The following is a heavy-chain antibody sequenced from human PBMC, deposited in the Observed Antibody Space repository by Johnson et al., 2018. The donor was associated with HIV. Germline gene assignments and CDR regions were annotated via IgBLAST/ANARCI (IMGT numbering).Heavy chain of an antibody. CDR2: IRYDGSTK. Sequence: QMQLVESGGGVVQPGGSLRLSCAASGFTFSAYGMHWVRQAPGKGLEWVAFIRYDGSTKYYADSVKGRFTISTDNAKNSLYLQMNSLRAGDTAVYYCARAVGVWGDQLGFDIWGQGTMVTVSS. CDR1: GFTFSAYG. D-gene: IGHD3-16*01. V-gene: IGHV3-30*02. CDR3: ARAVGVWGDQLGFDI. J-gene: IGHJ3*02.